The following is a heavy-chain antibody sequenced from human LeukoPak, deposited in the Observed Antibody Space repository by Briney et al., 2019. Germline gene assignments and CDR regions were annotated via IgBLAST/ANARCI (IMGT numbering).Heavy chain of an antibody. CDR1: GGSISSGSYY. CDR2: IYTSGST. D-gene: IGHD3-22*01. CDR3: AREWYYYDSSGHYSDWFDP. Sequence: PSETLSLTCTVSGGSISSGSYYWSWIRQPAGKGLEWIGRIYTSGSTNYNPSLKSRVTMSVDTSKNQFSLKLSSVTAADTAVYYCAREWYYYDSSGHYSDWFDPWGQGTLVTVSS. J-gene: IGHJ5*02. V-gene: IGHV4-61*02.